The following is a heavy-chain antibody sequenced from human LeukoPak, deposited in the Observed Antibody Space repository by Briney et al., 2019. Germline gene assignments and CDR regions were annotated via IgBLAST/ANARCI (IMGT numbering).Heavy chain of an antibody. CDR2: ISRTSSYI. J-gene: IGHJ4*02. Sequence: GGSLRLSCAASGFTFSSYSMNWVRQAPGKGLEWVSSISRTSSYIYYADSLKGRFAISRNNAKNSLYLQMDSLTAEDTAVYYCARGPLWFGDQPPFSLDYWGQGTLVTVSS. D-gene: IGHD3-10*01. CDR1: GFTFSSYS. V-gene: IGHV3-21*01. CDR3: ARGPLWFGDQPPFSLDY.